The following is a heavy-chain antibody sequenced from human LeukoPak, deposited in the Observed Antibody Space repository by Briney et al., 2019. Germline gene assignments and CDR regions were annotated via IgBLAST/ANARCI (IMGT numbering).Heavy chain of an antibody. J-gene: IGHJ4*02. D-gene: IGHD4-17*01. CDR2: INHSGST. CDR1: GGSFSGYY. V-gene: IGHV4-34*01. Sequence: PSETLCLTCAVYGGSFSGYYWSWIRQPPGKGLEWIGEINHSGSTNYNPSLKSRVTISVDTSKNQFSLKLSSVPAADTAVYYCARRVTVTTLRYFDCWGQGTLVTVSS. CDR3: ARRVTVTTLRYFDC.